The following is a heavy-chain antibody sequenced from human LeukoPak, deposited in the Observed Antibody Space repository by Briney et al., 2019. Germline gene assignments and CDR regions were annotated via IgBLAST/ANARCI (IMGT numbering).Heavy chain of an antibody. Sequence: GESLKISCKGSGYSFTSYWISWVRQMPGKGLEWMGRIDPSDSYTNYSPSFQGHVTISADKSISTAYLQWSSLKASDTAMYYCAIDVYYDSSDGIIWGQGTLVTVSS. D-gene: IGHD3-22*01. CDR1: GYSFTSYW. CDR2: IDPSDSYT. V-gene: IGHV5-10-1*01. J-gene: IGHJ4*02. CDR3: AIDVYYDSSDGII.